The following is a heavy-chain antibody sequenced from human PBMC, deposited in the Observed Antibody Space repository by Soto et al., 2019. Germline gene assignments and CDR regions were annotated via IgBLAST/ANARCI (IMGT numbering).Heavy chain of an antibody. CDR1: GGTLSSYA. J-gene: IGHJ4*02. CDR3: ASDSSGWYYFDP. Sequence: SVKVSCKASGGTLSSYAISWVRQAPGQGLEWMGGIIPIFGTANYAQKFQGRVTITADESTSTAYMELSSLRSEDTAVYYCASDSSGWYYFDPWGQGTLVTVSS. CDR2: IIPIFGTA. V-gene: IGHV1-69*13. D-gene: IGHD6-19*01.